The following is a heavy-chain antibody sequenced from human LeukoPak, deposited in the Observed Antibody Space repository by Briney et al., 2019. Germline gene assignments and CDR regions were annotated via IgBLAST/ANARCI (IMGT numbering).Heavy chain of an antibody. CDR3: ARDLTGSYGSGPDY. V-gene: IGHV3-30-3*01. CDR1: GFTFSSYA. D-gene: IGHD3-10*01. J-gene: IGHJ4*02. CDR2: ISYDGSNK. Sequence: GGSLRLTCAASGFTFSSYAMHWVRQAPGKGLEWVAVISYDGSNKYYADSVKGRFTISRDNSKNTLYLQMNSLRAEDTAVYYCARDLTGSYGSGPDYWGQGTLVTVSS.